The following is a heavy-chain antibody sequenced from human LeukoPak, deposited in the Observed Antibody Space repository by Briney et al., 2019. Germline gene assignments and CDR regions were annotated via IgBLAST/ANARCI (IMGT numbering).Heavy chain of an antibody. Sequence: SETLSLTCTVYDGSISSYYWSWVRQAAGNGLEWIGRVYTSGTTKYNSSLKSRVTISVDKSKNQFSLKLTSVTAADTAVYYCASGGHDIQYYFQYWGQGTLVTVSS. CDR3: ASGGHDIQYYFQY. J-gene: IGHJ4*02. CDR2: VYTSGTT. CDR1: DGSISSYY. D-gene: IGHD5-12*01. V-gene: IGHV4-4*07.